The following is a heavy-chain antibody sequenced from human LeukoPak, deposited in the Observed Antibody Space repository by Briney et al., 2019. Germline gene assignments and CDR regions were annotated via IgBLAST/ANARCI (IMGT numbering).Heavy chain of an antibody. J-gene: IGHJ4*02. V-gene: IGHV3-64*01. CDR2: ISSNGGST. Sequence: GGSLRLSCAASGFTFSSYAMHWVRQAPGKGLEYVSAISSNGGSTYYANSVKGRFTISRDNSKNTLYLQMGSLRAEDMAVYYCARGGQWPGIAAAGTPSDYWGQGTLVTVSS. D-gene: IGHD6-13*01. CDR1: GFTFSSYA. CDR3: ARGGQWPGIAAAGTPSDY.